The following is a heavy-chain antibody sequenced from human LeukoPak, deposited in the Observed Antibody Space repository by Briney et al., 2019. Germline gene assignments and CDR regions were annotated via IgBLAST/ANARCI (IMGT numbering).Heavy chain of an antibody. CDR1: GFTFLSYA. D-gene: IGHD3-22*01. V-gene: IGHV3-64D*06. Sequence: GGSLRLSCSASGFTFLSYAMHWVRQAPGKGLEYVSATSSDGGSTYYADSVKGRFTISRDNSKNTLYLQMSSLRAEDTAVYYCARVIADGVREWGQGTLVTVSS. CDR2: TSSDGGST. CDR3: ARVIADGVRE. J-gene: IGHJ4*02.